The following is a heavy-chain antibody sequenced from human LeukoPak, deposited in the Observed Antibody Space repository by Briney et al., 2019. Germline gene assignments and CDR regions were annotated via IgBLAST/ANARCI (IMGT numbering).Heavy chain of an antibody. CDR3: ARSPGGAFDI. D-gene: IGHD3-10*01. CDR2: IYYSGTT. Sequence: SETLSLTCTVSGGSITNFYGGWIRQSPGKGLGLIGYIYYSGTTNYSPSLKSRVSISVDTSKKQFSLKLSSVTAADTAVYYCARSPGGAFDIWGQGTMVTVSS. V-gene: IGHV4-59*01. J-gene: IGHJ3*02. CDR1: GGSITNFY.